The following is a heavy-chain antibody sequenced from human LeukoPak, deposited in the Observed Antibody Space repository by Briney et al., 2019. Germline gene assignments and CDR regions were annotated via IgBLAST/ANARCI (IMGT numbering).Heavy chain of an antibody. V-gene: IGHV3-30-3*01. CDR2: ISYDGSNK. J-gene: IGHJ5*02. CDR3: AKDGETHQYYDILTGYYWAAFNWFDP. D-gene: IGHD3-9*01. Sequence: PGGSLRLSCAASGFTFSSYAMHWVRQAPGKGLEWVAVISYDGSNKYYADSVKGRFTISRDNSKNTLYLQMNSLRAEDTAVYYCAKDGETHQYYDILTGYYWAAFNWFDPWGQGTLVTVSS. CDR1: GFTFSSYA.